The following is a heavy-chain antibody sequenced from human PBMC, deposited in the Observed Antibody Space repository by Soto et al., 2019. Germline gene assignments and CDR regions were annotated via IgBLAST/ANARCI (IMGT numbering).Heavy chain of an antibody. Sequence: QLQLQESGPGLVKPSETLSLTCTVSGGSIDRSNYYWDWIRQPPGKGLEWIGTTYYNGNAYYNPSLKSRVTMSVGTSKNQFSLKLISVTAADTAVYYCARHFVAVVIKGWGYWGQGTLVTVSS. CDR1: GGSIDRSNYY. CDR3: ARHFVAVVIKGWGY. V-gene: IGHV4-39*01. J-gene: IGHJ4*02. D-gene: IGHD3-22*01. CDR2: TYYNGNA.